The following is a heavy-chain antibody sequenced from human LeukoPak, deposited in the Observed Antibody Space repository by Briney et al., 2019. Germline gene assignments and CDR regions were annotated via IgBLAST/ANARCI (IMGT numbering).Heavy chain of an antibody. J-gene: IGHJ4*02. D-gene: IGHD2-21*02. Sequence: GGSLRLSCAASGFSFNTYAMNWVRQAPGKGLEWVSGISDTGRTTYYTDSVKGRFTISRDNSKNALHLQMNSLRAEDTALYFCANDHDNTHYYYYFDSWGQGTLVTVSS. V-gene: IGHV3-23*01. CDR2: ISDTGRTT. CDR1: GFSFNTYA. CDR3: ANDHDNTHYYYYFDS.